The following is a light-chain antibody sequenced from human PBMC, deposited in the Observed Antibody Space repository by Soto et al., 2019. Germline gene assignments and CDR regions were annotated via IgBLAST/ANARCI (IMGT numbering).Light chain of an antibody. Sequence: QPALTQPPSASASPGQSVTISCTGTSSDVGGYNYVSWYQHHPGKAPKLMIFEVSKRPSGVPDRFSGSKSGNTASLTVSGLQAEDEADYFCCSYAGSNNRVFGTGTKVTVL. J-gene: IGLJ1*01. V-gene: IGLV2-8*01. CDR1: SSDVGGYNY. CDR2: EVS. CDR3: CSYAGSNNRV.